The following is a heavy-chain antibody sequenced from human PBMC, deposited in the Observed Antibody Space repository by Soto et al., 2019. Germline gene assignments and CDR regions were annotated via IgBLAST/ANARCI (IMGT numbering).Heavy chain of an antibody. D-gene: IGHD3-10*01. CDR3: ARHGVYYYGSGPLDYNWFDP. Sequence: TSETLSLTCTVSGGSISSSSYYWGWIRQPPGKGLEWIGSIYYSGSTYYNPSLKSRVTISVDTSKNQFSLKLSSVTAADTAVYYCARHGVYYYGSGPLDYNWFDPWGQGTLVTVSS. V-gene: IGHV4-39*01. J-gene: IGHJ5*02. CDR1: GGSISSSSYY. CDR2: IYYSGST.